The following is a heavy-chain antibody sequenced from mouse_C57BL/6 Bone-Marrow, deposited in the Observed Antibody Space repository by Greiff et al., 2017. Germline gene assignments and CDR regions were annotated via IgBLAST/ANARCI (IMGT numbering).Heavy chain of an antibody. D-gene: IGHD1-1*01. CDR3: ARERRILPYAMDY. Sequence: QVQLKQSGAELVKPGASVKMSCKASGYTFTSYWITWVKQRPGQGLEWIGDIYPGSGSTNYNEKFKSKATLTVDTSSSTAYMQLSSLTSEDSAVYYCARERRILPYAMDYWGQGTSVTVSS. J-gene: IGHJ4*01. CDR2: IYPGSGST. V-gene: IGHV1-55*01. CDR1: GYTFTSYW.